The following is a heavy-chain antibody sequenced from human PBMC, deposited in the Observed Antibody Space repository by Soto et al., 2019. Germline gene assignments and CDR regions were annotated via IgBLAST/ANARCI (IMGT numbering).Heavy chain of an antibody. CDR2: VYHSGST. D-gene: IGHD6-13*01. V-gene: IGHV4-4*02. Sequence: SETLSLTCAVSGGSISGSNWWRWVRQPPGKGLEWIGEVYHSGSTNYNPSLKSRVTISVDKSKNQFSLKLSSVTAADTAVYYCARGIAAAGPFDYWGQGTLVTVSS. CDR1: GGSISGSNW. CDR3: ARGIAAAGPFDY. J-gene: IGHJ4*02.